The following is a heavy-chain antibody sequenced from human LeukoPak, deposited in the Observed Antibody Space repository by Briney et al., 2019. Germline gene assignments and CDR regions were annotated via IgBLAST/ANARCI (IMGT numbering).Heavy chain of an antibody. CDR3: ASGYKFFDY. D-gene: IGHD5-24*01. Sequence: GGSLRLPCAASGFTLSSYAMTWVRQAPGKGLEWVSAISGSGGSTYYADSVKGRFTISRDNSKNTLYLQMNSLRAEDTAVYYFASGYKFFDYWGQGTLVTVSS. CDR1: GFTLSSYA. CDR2: ISGSGGST. V-gene: IGHV3-23*01. J-gene: IGHJ4*02.